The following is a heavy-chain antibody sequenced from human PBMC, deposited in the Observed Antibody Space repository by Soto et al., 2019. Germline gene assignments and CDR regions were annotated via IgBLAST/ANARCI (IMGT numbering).Heavy chain of an antibody. CDR2: IYPGDSET. V-gene: IGHV5-51*01. CDR3: ARLGFPGAIYFDS. J-gene: IGHJ4*02. CDR1: GYNFTTFW. Sequence: GESLKISCKGSGYNFTTFWIGWVRQMPGKGLEWMGIIYPGDSETKYSPDFEGQVTISADRSTNTAYLQWRSLRASDTAMYYCARLGFPGAIYFDSWGQGTLVTV.